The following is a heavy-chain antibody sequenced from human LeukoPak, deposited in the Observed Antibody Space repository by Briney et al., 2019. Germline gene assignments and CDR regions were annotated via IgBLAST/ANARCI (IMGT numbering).Heavy chain of an antibody. CDR3: ARLSAL. V-gene: IGHV1-2*02. CDR1: GYPFSDYY. J-gene: IGHJ4*02. Sequence: ASVKVSCKTSGYPFSDYYIHWIRQASGQGLESMGWINPKNGDTKYAQRSQGRLTITMDTSIDTVYMELRSLRYDDTAVYYCARLSALWGQGPLVTVSS. CDR2: INPKNGDT.